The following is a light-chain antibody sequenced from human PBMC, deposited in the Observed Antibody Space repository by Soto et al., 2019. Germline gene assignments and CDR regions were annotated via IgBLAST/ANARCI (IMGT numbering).Light chain of an antibody. CDR3: QQYGSSPRGT. V-gene: IGKV3-20*01. Sequence: ESVLTQAPPTLSLSPGERATLSCRASQSVSSYLAWYQQKPGQAPRLLIYDASSRATGIPDRFSGSGSGTDFTLTISRLEPEDFAVYYCQQYGSSPRGTFGQGTMVDVK. CDR2: DAS. CDR1: QSVSSY. J-gene: IGKJ1*01.